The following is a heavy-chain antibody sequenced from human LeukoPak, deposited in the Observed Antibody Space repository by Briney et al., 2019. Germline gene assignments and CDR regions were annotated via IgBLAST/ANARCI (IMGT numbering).Heavy chain of an antibody. CDR1: GYTFTSYD. D-gene: IGHD3-22*01. CDR2: INPNSGGT. Sequence: GASVKVSCKASGYTFTSYDINWVRQAPGQGLEWMGWINPNSGGTNYAQKFQGRVTMTRDTSISTAYMELSRLRSDDTAVYYCARASNYYDSSGLNYWGQGTLVTVSS. CDR3: ARASNYYDSSGLNY. J-gene: IGHJ4*02. V-gene: IGHV1-2*02.